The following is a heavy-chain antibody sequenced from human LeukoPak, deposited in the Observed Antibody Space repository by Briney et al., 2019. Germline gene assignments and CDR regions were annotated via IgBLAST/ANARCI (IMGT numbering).Heavy chain of an antibody. V-gene: IGHV3-23*01. CDR1: AFTFSRSA. J-gene: IGHJ3*02. CDR3: ARDQFGELVVCTFHI. D-gene: IGHD3-10*01. Sequence: PGGSLRLSCAASAFTFSRSAMSWVRQAPGKGLEWVSVISGGGGITNYADSVKGRFTISRDNSKNTLYLQMNSLRAEDTAVYYCARDQFGELVVCTFHIWGQGTMVAVSS. CDR2: ISGGGGIT.